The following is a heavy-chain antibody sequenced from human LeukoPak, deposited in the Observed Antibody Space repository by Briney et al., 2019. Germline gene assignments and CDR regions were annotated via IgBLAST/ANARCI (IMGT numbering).Heavy chain of an antibody. Sequence: GGSLRLSCAASGFTFSSYWMHWVRQAPGKGLVWVSRINSDGSTITYADSVKGRFTISRDNAKNTLFLQMNSLRVEDTAVYYCAREGRVSGYDFDCWGQGTLVTVSS. V-gene: IGHV3-74*03. D-gene: IGHD5-12*01. CDR1: GFTFSSYW. CDR2: INSDGSTI. J-gene: IGHJ4*02. CDR3: AREGRVSGYDFDC.